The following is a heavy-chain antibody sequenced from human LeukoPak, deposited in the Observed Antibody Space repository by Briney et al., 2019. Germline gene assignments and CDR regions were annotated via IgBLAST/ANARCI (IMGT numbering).Heavy chain of an antibody. D-gene: IGHD3-3*01. J-gene: IGHJ3*02. Sequence: PGGSLRLSCAASGFTFSSYWMTWVRQAPGKGLEWVANIKQDGSEKYYVDSVKGRFTISRDNAKNSLYLQMNSLRAEDTAVYYCXRDAFSRISIFGVVSDAFDIWGQGTMVTVSS. CDR1: GFTFSSYW. CDR3: XRDAFSRISIFGVVSDAFDI. V-gene: IGHV3-7*01. CDR2: IKQDGSEK.